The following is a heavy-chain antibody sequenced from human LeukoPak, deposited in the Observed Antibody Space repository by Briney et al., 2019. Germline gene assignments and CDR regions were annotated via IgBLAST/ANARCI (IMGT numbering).Heavy chain of an antibody. D-gene: IGHD3-10*01. CDR2: ISSSSSYI. V-gene: IGHV3-21*01. Sequence: GGSLRLSCAASGFTFSSYSMNWVRQAPGKGLEWVSSISSSSSYIYYADSVKGRFTISRDNAKNSLYLQMNGLRAEDTAVYYCARGTHGSGPMDVWGQGTTVTVSS. J-gene: IGHJ6*02. CDR1: GFTFSSYS. CDR3: ARGTHGSGPMDV.